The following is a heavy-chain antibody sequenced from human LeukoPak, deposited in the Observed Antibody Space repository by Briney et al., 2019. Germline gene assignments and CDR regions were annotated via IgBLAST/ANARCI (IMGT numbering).Heavy chain of an antibody. CDR2: LSKSGNT. V-gene: IGHV4-59*01. D-gene: IGHD3-9*01. Sequence: SETLSLTCTVSGGSISSYYSSWIRLPPGKGLEWVGYLSKSGNTNYSPSLKSRVTIFSDTSKNQFFLKMSSVTAADTAVYYCARARYVNSFYAFDIWGQGTLVTVSS. J-gene: IGHJ3*02. CDR1: GGSISSYY. CDR3: ARARYVNSFYAFDI.